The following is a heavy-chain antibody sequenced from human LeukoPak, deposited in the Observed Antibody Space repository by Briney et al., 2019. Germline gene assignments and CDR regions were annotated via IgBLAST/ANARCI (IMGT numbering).Heavy chain of an antibody. D-gene: IGHD3-10*01. CDR3: ARGWSGSGSYFWDDAFDI. CDR2: INPNSGGT. CDR1: GYTFTGYY. J-gene: IGHJ3*02. Sequence: ASVKVSCKASGYTFTGYYMHWVRQAPGQGLEWMGWINPNSGGTNYAQKFQGRVTMTRGTSISTAYMELSRLRSDDTAVYYCARGWSGSGSYFWDDAFDIWGQGTMVTVSS. V-gene: IGHV1-2*02.